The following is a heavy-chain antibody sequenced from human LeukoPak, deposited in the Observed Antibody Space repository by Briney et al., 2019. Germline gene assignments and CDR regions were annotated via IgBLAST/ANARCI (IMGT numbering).Heavy chain of an antibody. CDR3: ARAGPTNLKDRPFDY. CDR1: GGSVSSGSYY. V-gene: IGHV4-61*01. D-gene: IGHD6-6*01. Sequence: PSETLSLTCSVSGGSVSSGSYYWSWIRQPPGKGLEWIGHVYYSGSTNYNPSLKSRVTISVDTSKNQFSLKLSSVTAADTAVYYCARAGPTNLKDRPFDYWGQGTLVTVSS. CDR2: VYYSGST. J-gene: IGHJ4*02.